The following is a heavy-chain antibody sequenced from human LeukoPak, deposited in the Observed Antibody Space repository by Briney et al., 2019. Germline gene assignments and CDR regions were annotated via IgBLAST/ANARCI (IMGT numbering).Heavy chain of an antibody. CDR1: RFTFDDYS. CDR2: ISWDGGAT. CDR3: TKVAHNSSWPYFDS. Sequence: PGGSLRLSCAASRFTFDDYSIHWVRQPPGKGLEWISLISWDGGATYYADSVKGRFTVSRDKSKNSLFLQMNSVITEDTAFYYCTKVAHNSSWPYFDSWGQGTLVTVSS. J-gene: IGHJ4*02. D-gene: IGHD3-22*01. V-gene: IGHV3-43*01.